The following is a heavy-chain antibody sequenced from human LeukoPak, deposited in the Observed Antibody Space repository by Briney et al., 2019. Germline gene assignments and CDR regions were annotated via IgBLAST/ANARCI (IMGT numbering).Heavy chain of an antibody. V-gene: IGHV4-34*01. CDR2: ITHSGST. D-gene: IGHD2/OR15-2a*01. J-gene: IGHJ6*03. CDR1: GGSFSGYY. Sequence: SETLSLTCAVYGGSFSGYYWSWIRQPPGKGLEWSGEITHSGSTNYNPSRKRPVTISVDTSKNQFSLKLSSVTAADTAVYYWARAYLLDGLLGRDRKRPTHYYMDVWGKGTTVTVSS. CDR3: ARAYLLDGLLGRDRKRPTHYYMDV.